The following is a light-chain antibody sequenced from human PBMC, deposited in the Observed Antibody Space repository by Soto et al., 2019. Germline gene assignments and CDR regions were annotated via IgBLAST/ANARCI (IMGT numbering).Light chain of an antibody. CDR2: GAS. V-gene: IGKV3-20*01. CDR3: KPYNNWQIT. J-gene: IGKJ4*01. Sequence: ELVLRQSPGTLSLSPGERATLSCRASQSVARSYLAWYQQKGGQAPRLVIYGASSRATGIPDRFSGSGSGTDFTLTISRLEPEDFAVYYCKPYNNWQITFLXGTKVDIX. CDR1: QSVARSY.